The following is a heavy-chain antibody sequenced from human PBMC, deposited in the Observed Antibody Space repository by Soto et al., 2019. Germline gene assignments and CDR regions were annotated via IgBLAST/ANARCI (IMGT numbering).Heavy chain of an antibody. D-gene: IGHD3-16*01. CDR1: GFPFSSYW. CDR3: ASEASYYETSSALDV. Sequence: GGSLRLSCAASGFPFSSYWIHWVRQAPGKGLVWVSRVNSDGSSTTYADSVKGRFTISRDNARNTVYLQMNSLRAEDTAVYYCASEASYYETSSALDVWGQGTTVTVSS. CDR2: VNSDGSST. J-gene: IGHJ6*02. V-gene: IGHV3-74*01.